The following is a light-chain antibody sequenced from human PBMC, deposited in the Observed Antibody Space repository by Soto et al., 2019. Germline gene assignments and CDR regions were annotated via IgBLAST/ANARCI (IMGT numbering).Light chain of an antibody. J-gene: IGKJ4*01. V-gene: IGKV4-1*01. CDR3: HQYYSTPHT. CDR2: WAS. Sequence: DIVMTQSPDSLAVSLGERASINCKSSQSVLYSSNNKNYLAWYQQKPGQPPKLLIYWASTRESGIPDRFSGSGSRTDFTLTVSSQQAEDVAVYYCHQYYSTPHTFGGGTKVEIK. CDR1: QSVLYSSNNKNY.